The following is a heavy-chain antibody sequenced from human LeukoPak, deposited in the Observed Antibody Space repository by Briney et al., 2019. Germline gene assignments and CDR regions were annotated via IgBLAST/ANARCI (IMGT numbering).Heavy chain of an antibody. CDR2: IWHSGHT. CDR3: ARAPSGCGGTCSFDS. Sequence: SQTLSLTCAVSGGSISSGDYSWSWIRQPPGSGLEWIGYIWHSGHTNYNPSLRSRVTISLATSNNHFSLTLTSVTAADTALYYCARAPSGCGGTCSFDSWGQGTLVTVSS. V-gene: IGHV4-30-2*01. D-gene: IGHD2-15*01. CDR1: GGSISSGDYS. J-gene: IGHJ4*02.